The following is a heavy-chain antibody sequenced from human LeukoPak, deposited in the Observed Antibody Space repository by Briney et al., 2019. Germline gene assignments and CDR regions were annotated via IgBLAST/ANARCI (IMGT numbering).Heavy chain of an antibody. Sequence: KASETLSLTCTVSGGSISSYYWIWIRQPPGKGLEWIGYIYYSGSTNYNPSLKSRVTISVDTSKNQFSLKLSSVTAADTAVYYCARQGDRIDYWGQGTLVTVSS. CDR3: ARQGDRIDY. D-gene: IGHD1-26*01. V-gene: IGHV4-59*08. CDR2: IYYSGST. CDR1: GGSISSYY. J-gene: IGHJ4*02.